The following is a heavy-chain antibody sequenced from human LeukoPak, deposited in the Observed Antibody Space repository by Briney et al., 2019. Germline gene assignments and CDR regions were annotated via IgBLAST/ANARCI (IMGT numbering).Heavy chain of an antibody. D-gene: IGHD5-18*01. J-gene: IGHJ4*02. Sequence: GGSLRLSCAASGFTFSSYSMNWVRQAPGKGLEWVSSISSSSSYIYYADSVKGRFTISRDNAKNSLYLQMNSLRAEDTAVYYCARLRVDTAMGLHGGQGTLVTVSS. V-gene: IGHV3-21*01. CDR1: GFTFSSYS. CDR3: ARLRVDTAMGLH. CDR2: ISSSSSYI.